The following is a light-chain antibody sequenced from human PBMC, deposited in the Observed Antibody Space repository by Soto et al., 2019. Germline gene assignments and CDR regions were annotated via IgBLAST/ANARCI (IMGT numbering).Light chain of an antibody. CDR3: QQYNKWPQT. V-gene: IGKV3-15*01. Sequence: ETVLTQSPVTLSVSPGDRATLSCKASQSVTINLAWYHQRPGQGPRLLIFGASTRATGIPARFSGSGSDTEFTLTIGSLQPEDFGNYYCQQYNKWPQTFGPGTRV. CDR1: QSVTIN. CDR2: GAS. J-gene: IGKJ1*01.